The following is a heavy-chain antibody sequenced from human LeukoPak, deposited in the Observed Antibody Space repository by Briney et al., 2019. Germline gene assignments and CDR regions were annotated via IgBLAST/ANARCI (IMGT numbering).Heavy chain of an antibody. V-gene: IGHV4-38-2*01. J-gene: IGHJ5*02. Sequence: SETLSLTCAVSGYSISSGYYWGWIRQPPGKGLEWIGSIYHSGSTYYNPSLKSRVTTSVDTSKYQFSLKLSSVTTADTAVYYCARQTGQYYYDSSGYYYPWGQGTLVTVSS. CDR2: IYHSGST. CDR1: GYSISSGYY. CDR3: ARQTGQYYYDSSGYYYP. D-gene: IGHD3-22*01.